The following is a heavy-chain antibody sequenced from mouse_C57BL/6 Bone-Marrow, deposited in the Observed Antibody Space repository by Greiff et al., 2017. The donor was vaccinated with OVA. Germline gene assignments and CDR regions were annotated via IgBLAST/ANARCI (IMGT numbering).Heavy chain of an antibody. V-gene: IGHV1-62-2*01. J-gene: IGHJ3*01. Sequence: VQLQQSGAELVKPGASVKLSCKASGYTFTEYTIHWVKQRSGQGLEWIGWFYPGSGSIKYNEKFKDKATLTADKSSSTVYLELSRLTSEDSAVYFCARHAPYYYGSSYSWFAYWGQGTLVTVSA. CDR1: GYTFTEYT. CDR2: FYPGSGSI. CDR3: ARHAPYYYGSSYSWFAY. D-gene: IGHD1-1*01.